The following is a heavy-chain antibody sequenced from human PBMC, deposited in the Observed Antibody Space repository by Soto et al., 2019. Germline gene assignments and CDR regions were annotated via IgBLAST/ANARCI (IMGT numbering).Heavy chain of an antibody. V-gene: IGHV3-74*01. CDR3: ASGGSSLTFDS. CDR2: INSDGSST. Sequence: SCAASGFTFSSSGMQWVRQAPGKGLVWVSWINSDGSSTSYADSVKGRFTISRDNAKNTLYLQMNSLRAEDTAVYYCASGGSSLTFDSWGQGTLVTVSS. CDR1: GFTFSSSG. J-gene: IGHJ4*02. D-gene: IGHD6-6*01.